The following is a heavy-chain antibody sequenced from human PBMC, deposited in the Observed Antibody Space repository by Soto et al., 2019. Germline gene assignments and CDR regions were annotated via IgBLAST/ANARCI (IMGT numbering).Heavy chain of an antibody. Sequence: EVQVLESGGGLVQPGGSLRLSCAASGFIFSNYAFNWVRQAPGKGLEWVSGISYSGGSTNYADSVKGRFTFSRDNSKNMLYLQMDSLRAEDTAVYYCAKSPGSHYYYAMDVWGQGTTVTVSS. CDR2: ISYSGGST. J-gene: IGHJ6*02. CDR1: GFIFSNYA. V-gene: IGHV3-23*01. CDR3: AKSPGSHYYYAMDV.